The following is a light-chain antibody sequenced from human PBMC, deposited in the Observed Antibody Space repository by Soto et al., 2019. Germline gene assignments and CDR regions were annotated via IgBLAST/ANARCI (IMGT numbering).Light chain of an antibody. Sequence: QSVLTQPPSASGTPGQRVTISCSGSSSNIGSNYVYWYQQLPGTAPKLLIYRNNQRPSGVPDRFSGSKSGTSASLAISGLPSEDEADYYCAAWDDSLNGVVFGGGTKLTVL. V-gene: IGLV1-47*01. J-gene: IGLJ2*01. CDR3: AAWDDSLNGVV. CDR2: RNN. CDR1: SSNIGSNY.